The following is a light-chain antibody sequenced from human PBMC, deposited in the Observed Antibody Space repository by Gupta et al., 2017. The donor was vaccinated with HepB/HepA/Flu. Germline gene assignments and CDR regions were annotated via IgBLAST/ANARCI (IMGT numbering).Light chain of an antibody. Sequence: QSALTQPLSVSGSPGQSVTISCTGTRSDVGGYNYVSWYQQHPGKAPKLMIYDVSKRPSGVPDRFSGSKSGNTASLTISGLQAEDEADYYCCSYAGSYTFVVFGGGTKLTVL. CDR2: DVS. V-gene: IGLV2-11*01. CDR3: CSYAGSYTFVV. J-gene: IGLJ2*01. CDR1: RSDVGGYNY.